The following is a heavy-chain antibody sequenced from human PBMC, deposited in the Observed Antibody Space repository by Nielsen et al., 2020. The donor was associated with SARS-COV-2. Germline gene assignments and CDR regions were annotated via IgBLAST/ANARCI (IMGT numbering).Heavy chain of an antibody. CDR2: IYYSGST. CDR3: ARIRETTVVTPPDAFDI. Sequence: SETLSLTCTVSGGSISSSSYYWGWIRQPPGKGLEWIGSIYYSGSTYYNPSLKSRVTISVDTSKNQFSLKLSSVTAADTAVYYCARIRETTVVTPPDAFDIWGQGTMVTVSS. CDR1: GGSISSSSYY. J-gene: IGHJ3*02. D-gene: IGHD4-23*01. V-gene: IGHV4-39*07.